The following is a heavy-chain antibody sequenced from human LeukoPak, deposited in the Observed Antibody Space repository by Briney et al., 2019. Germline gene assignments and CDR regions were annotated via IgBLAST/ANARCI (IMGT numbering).Heavy chain of an antibody. CDR2: IYPGDSDT. J-gene: IGHJ4*02. CDR3: ARPNLYSSSDLDY. Sequence: GASVKISCKGSGYTFTSYWIGWVRQMPGKGLEWMGIIYPGDSDTRYIPSFQGQVTISADKSISTAYLQWSNLKASDTAIYYCARPNLYSSSDLDYWGQGTLVTVSS. V-gene: IGHV5-51*01. CDR1: GYTFTSYW. D-gene: IGHD6-6*01.